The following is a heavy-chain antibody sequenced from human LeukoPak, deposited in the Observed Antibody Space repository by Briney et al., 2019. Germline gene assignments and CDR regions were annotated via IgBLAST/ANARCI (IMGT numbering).Heavy chain of an antibody. J-gene: IGHJ4*02. CDR1: GYTFISYG. CDR3: ARAWIAVAGPGTSDY. V-gene: IGHV1-18*01. D-gene: IGHD6-19*01. Sequence: GASVKVPCKASGYTFISYGINWLRQAPGQGLEWMGWISPHNGNTNYAQKLQGRVTMTTDTSTSTAYMEVRSLRSDDTAVYYCARAWIAVAGPGTSDYWGQGTLVMVSP. CDR2: ISPHNGNT.